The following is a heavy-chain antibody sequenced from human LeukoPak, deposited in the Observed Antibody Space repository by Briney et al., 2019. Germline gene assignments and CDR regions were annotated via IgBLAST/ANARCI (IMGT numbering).Heavy chain of an antibody. V-gene: IGHV4-30-4*08. D-gene: IGHD3-22*01. CDR2: IYYSGST. Sequence: PSQTLSLTCTVSGGSISSGDYYWSWIRQPPGKGLERIGYIYYSGSTYYNPSLKSRVTISVDTSKNQFSLKLSSVTAADTAVYYCATSRYYDSSGYGLWGSYYFDYWGQGTLVTVSS. J-gene: IGHJ4*02. CDR3: ATSRYYDSSGYGLWGSYYFDY. CDR1: GGSISSGDYY.